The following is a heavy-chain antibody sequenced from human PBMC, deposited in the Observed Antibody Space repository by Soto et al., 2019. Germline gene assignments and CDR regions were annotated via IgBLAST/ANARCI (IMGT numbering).Heavy chain of an antibody. Sequence: QVQLQESGPGLVKPSQTLSLTCTVSGGSISSGGYYWSWIRQHPGKGLEWIGYIYYSGSTYYNPSLKRRVTISVDTSKNQFPLKLSSVPAADTAVYYCGRGTAIFGVVITAPDYWGQGTLVTVSS. J-gene: IGHJ4*02. CDR2: IYYSGST. CDR1: GGSISSGGYY. V-gene: IGHV4-31*03. CDR3: GRGTAIFGVVITAPDY. D-gene: IGHD3-3*01.